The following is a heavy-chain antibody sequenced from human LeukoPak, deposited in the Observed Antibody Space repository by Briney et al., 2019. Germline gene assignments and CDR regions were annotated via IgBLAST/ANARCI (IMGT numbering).Heavy chain of an antibody. CDR2: IYWNDDT. CDR1: GSSLSTSGVG. CDR3: TRQAPPSWYFSDIAGNYGNWFDS. D-gene: IGHD6-13*01. J-gene: IGHJ5*01. V-gene: IGHV2-5*01. Sequence: KRSGPTLVKPTQTLTLTCTFSGSSLSTSGVGVGWIRQPPGKALEWLALIYWNDDTRYSPSLKSRLTITKDTSKNQVVLTMTNMDPVDTATYYCTRQAPPSWYFSDIAGNYGNWFDSWGQGTLVTVSS.